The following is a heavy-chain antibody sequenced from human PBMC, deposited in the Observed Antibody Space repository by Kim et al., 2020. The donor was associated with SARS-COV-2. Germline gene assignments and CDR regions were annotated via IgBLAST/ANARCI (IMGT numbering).Heavy chain of an antibody. V-gene: IGHV3-48*04. D-gene: IGHD6-19*01. CDR3: ARPLISGWLY. CDR1: GFTFSSYS. Sequence: GGSLRLSCAASGFTFSSYSMNWVRQAPGKGLEWVSYISSSSSTIYYADSVKGRFTISRDNAKNSLYLQMNSLRAEDTAVYYCARPLISGWLYWGQGSLVTVS. J-gene: IGHJ4*02. CDR2: ISSSSSTI.